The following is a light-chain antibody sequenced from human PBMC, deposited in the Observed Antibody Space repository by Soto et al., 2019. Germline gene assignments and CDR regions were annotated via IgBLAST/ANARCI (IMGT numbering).Light chain of an antibody. V-gene: IGKV3-20*01. Sequence: EIVLTQSPGTLSLSPGERATLSCRASQRVTSTYLAWYQQRPGQAPRLLIYAAYFRATGIPDRFSGSGSGTDFTLTISRLEPEDFAVYYCQLYGTSPQTFGQGTKVEIK. CDR2: AAY. CDR1: QRVTSTY. CDR3: QLYGTSPQT. J-gene: IGKJ1*01.